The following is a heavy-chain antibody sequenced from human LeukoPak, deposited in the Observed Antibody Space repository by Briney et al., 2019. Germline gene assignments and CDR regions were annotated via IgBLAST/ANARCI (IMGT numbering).Heavy chain of an antibody. CDR2: ISAYNGNT. J-gene: IGHJ4*02. CDR3: ARAQNPHYYGSGSYYNY. D-gene: IGHD3-10*01. Sequence: ASVKVSCKASGYTFTSHGISWVRQAPGQGLEWMGWISAYNGNTNYAQKLQGRVTMTTDTSTSTAYMELRSLRSDDTAVYYCARAQNPHYYGSGSYYNYWGQGTLVTVSS. CDR1: GYTFTSHG. V-gene: IGHV1-18*01.